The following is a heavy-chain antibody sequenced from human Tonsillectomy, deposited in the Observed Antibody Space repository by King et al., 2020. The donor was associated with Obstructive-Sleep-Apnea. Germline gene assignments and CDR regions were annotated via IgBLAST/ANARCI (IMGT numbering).Heavy chain of an antibody. CDR2: ISSRSGYI. Sequence: VQLVESGGGLVKPGGSLRITCAASGFTFSSYAMNWVRQAPGKGLEWVACISSRSGYIYYADSVRGRVTISRDNAKNSVFLQMNSLRAEDTAVYYCARVVKTTAALDPWGQGILVTVSS. CDR3: ARVVKTTAALDP. J-gene: IGHJ5*02. D-gene: IGHD4-17*01. V-gene: IGHV3-21*01. CDR1: GFTFSSYA.